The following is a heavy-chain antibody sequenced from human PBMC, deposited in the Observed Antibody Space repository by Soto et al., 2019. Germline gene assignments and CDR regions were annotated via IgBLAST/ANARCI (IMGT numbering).Heavy chain of an antibody. Sequence: GGSLRLSCAASGFTFSSYGMHWVRQAPGKGLEWVAVIWYDGSNKYYADSVKGRFTISRDSSKNTLYLQMNSLRAEDTAVYYCARVRARWFGESTPYYYYYYGMDVWGQRTTVTVSS. CDR2: IWYDGSNK. D-gene: IGHD3-10*01. CDR1: GFTFSSYG. V-gene: IGHV3-33*01. CDR3: ARVRARWFGESTPYYYYYYGMDV. J-gene: IGHJ6*02.